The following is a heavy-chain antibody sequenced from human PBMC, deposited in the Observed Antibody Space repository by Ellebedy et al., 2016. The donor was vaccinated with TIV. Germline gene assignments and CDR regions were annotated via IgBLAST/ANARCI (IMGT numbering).Heavy chain of an antibody. J-gene: IGHJ4*02. CDR2: ISGIGVNS. V-gene: IGHV3-23*01. Sequence: GESLKISCAASGFPFATYAMSWVRPTPGRGLEWVSDISGIGVNSHYPDPVKGRFTISRENSKNTLYLQMNSLRAEDTAVYYCVKDLKYSSGWFALDYWGQGTLVTVSS. D-gene: IGHD6-19*01. CDR1: GFPFATYA. CDR3: VKDLKYSSGWFALDY.